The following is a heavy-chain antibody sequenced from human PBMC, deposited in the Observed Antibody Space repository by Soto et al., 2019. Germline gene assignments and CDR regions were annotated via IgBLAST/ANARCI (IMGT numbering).Heavy chain of an antibody. V-gene: IGHV3-21*04. CDR1: GFTFSSYS. J-gene: IGHJ4*02. CDR3: AKGGPILFPTHNSLPFDY. D-gene: IGHD2-21*01. Sequence: PGGSLRLSCAASGFTFSSYSMNWVRQAPGKGLEWVSSISSSSSYIYYADSVKGRFTISRDNAKNSLYLQMNSLRAEDTAVYYCAKGGPILFPTHNSLPFDYWGQGTLVTVSS. CDR2: ISSSSSYI.